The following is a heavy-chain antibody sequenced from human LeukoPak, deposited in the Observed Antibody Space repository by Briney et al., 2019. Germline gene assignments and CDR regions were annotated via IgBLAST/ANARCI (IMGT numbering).Heavy chain of an antibody. Sequence: PSETLSLTCTVSGGSISSSSYYWGWIRQPAGKGLEWIGRIYTSGSTNYNPSLKSRVTMSVDTSKNQFSLKLSSVTAADTAVYYCAREWGVGSSSPDYWGQGTLVTVSS. J-gene: IGHJ4*02. V-gene: IGHV4-61*02. CDR1: GGSISSSSYY. CDR3: AREWGVGSSSPDY. CDR2: IYTSGST. D-gene: IGHD6-6*01.